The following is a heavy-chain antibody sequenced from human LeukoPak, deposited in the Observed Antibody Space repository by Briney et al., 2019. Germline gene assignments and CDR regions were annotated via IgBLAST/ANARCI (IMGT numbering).Heavy chain of an antibody. CDR1: GFSVSSNF. CDR3: ARDGYGNNYMDV. Sequence: PGGSLRLSCAASGFSVSSNFMSWVRQAPGKGLEWVSVIYSGGTTYYADSVKGRFTISRDNSKNTLSLQMNSLRAGDTAVYYCARDGYGNNYMDVWGKGTTVTVSS. J-gene: IGHJ6*03. V-gene: IGHV3-53*01. CDR2: IYSGGTT. D-gene: IGHD1/OR15-1a*01.